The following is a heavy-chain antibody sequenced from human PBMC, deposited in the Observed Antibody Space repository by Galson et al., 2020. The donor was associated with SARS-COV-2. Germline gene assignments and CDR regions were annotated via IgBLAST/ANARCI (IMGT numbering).Heavy chain of an antibody. D-gene: IGHD5-12*01. J-gene: IGHJ3*01. CDR1: GDSFNNFA. V-gene: IGHV1-69*10. CDR2: IIPVLGIA. Sequence: SVKVSCKASGDSFNNFAVTWVRQAPGQGLEWVGGIIPVLGIANYAQEFQDRVTISADTSTSIIYMELRSLRSDDTAVYYCARDVEYTGYDFAASDVWGRGTMITVSS. CDR3: ARDVEYTGYDFAASDV.